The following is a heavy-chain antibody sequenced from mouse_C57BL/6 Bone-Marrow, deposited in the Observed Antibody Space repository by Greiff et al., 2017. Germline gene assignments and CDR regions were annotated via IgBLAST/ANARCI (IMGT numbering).Heavy chain of an antibody. Sequence: VQPQQSGPELVKPGASVKIPCKASGYTFTDYNMDWVKQSHGKSLEWIGDINPNNGGTIYNQKFKGKATLTVDKSSSTAYMELRSLTAEDTAVYYWARGRAQATFFYYAMDYWGQGTSVTVSS. J-gene: IGHJ4*01. CDR3: ARGRAQATFFYYAMDY. V-gene: IGHV1-18*01. D-gene: IGHD3-2*02. CDR1: GYTFTDYN. CDR2: INPNNGGT.